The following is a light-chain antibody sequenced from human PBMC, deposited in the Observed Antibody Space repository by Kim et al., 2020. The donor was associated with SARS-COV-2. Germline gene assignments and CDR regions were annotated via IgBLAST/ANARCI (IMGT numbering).Light chain of an antibody. CDR2: KAS. V-gene: IGKV1-5*03. J-gene: IGKJ1*01. CDR1: QSISSR. Sequence: DIQMTQSPSTLSASVGDRVTITCRASQSISSRLAWYQQKPGKAPKLLIYKASSLESGVPSRFSGSGSGTEFSLTVSSLQPEDVATYYCQHYNAYPWTFGQGTKVDIK. CDR3: QHYNAYPWT.